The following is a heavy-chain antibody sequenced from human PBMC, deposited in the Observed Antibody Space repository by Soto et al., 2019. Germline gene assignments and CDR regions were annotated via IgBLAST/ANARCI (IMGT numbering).Heavy chain of an antibody. Sequence: QVQLVESGGDVVQPGRSLRLSCAAYGFTLSTYVMHWVRQAPGKGLEWVAVISDDGSNEYYADSVKGRFTIFRDNSKDMLYLQMNSLRAEDMAMYYCARDLSNTVVVTADVDYWGQGTLVTVSS. CDR2: ISDDGSNE. CDR3: ARDLSNTVVVTADVDY. D-gene: IGHD2-21*02. J-gene: IGHJ4*02. V-gene: IGHV3-30-3*01. CDR1: GFTLSTYV.